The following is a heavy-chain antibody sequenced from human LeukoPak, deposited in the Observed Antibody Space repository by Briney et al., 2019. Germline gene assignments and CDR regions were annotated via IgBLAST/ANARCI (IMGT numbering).Heavy chain of an antibody. CDR2: ISSSGSTI. D-gene: IGHD3-10*01. CDR1: GFTFSDYY. V-gene: IGHV3-11*01. CDR3: ARRVGNYYGSGSHLDY. J-gene: IGHJ4*02. Sequence: GGSLRLSCAASGFTFSDYYMSRIRQAPGKGLEWVSYISSSGSTIYYADSVKGRCTISRDNAKNSLYLQMNSLRAEDTAVYYCARRVGNYYGSGSHLDYWGQGTLVNVSS.